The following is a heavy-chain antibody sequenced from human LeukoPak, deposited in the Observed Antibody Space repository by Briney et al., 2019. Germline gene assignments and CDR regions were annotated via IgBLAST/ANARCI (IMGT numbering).Heavy chain of an antibody. Sequence: SETLSLTCTVSGDSISSYYWSWIRQPPGKGLEWIGEIYYSGSTNYNPSLKSRVTISVDTSKNQFSLKLSSVTAADTAVYYCARHDYARYYFDYWGQGTLVTVSS. CDR2: IYYSGST. J-gene: IGHJ4*02. CDR3: ARHDYARYYFDY. V-gene: IGHV4-59*08. D-gene: IGHD4-17*01. CDR1: GDSISSYY.